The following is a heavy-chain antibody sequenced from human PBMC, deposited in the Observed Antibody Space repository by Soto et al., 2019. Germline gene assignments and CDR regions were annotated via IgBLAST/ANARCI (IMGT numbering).Heavy chain of an antibody. D-gene: IGHD5-12*01. Sequence: GESLKIYCKGSGYSFTSYWIGWVRQMPGKGLEWMGLIYPHDSDTRYSPSCQGQVTISADKSISTAYLQWSSLKASDTATYYCARLLYGDGYPDSVLDYWGQGTLVTVSS. V-gene: IGHV5-51*01. J-gene: IGHJ4*02. CDR3: ARLLYGDGYPDSVLDY. CDR2: IYPHDSDT. CDR1: GYSFTSYW.